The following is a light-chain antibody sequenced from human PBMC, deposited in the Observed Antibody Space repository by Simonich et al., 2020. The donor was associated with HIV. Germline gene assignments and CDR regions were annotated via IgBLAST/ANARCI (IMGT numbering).Light chain of an antibody. CDR1: RSNIGTNY. Sequence: QSVLTQPNSASGTPGQRVPIPCSGSRSNIGTNYVYWYQQFPGTAPKLLISRNNQLPSGGPGRFSGSKSGTSASLAISGLRSEDEADYYCQSYDSSLSDVVFGGGTKLTVL. V-gene: IGLV1-47*01. CDR3: QSYDSSLSDVV. J-gene: IGLJ2*01. CDR2: RNN.